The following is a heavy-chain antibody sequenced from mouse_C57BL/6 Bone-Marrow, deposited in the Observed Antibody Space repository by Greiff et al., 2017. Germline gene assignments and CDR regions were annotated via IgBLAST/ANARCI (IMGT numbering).Heavy chain of an antibody. V-gene: IGHV1-81*01. J-gene: IGHJ3*01. CDR1: GYTFTSYG. CDR2: IYPRSGNT. D-gene: IGHD4-1*01. Sequence: VQGVESGAELARPGASVKLSCKASGYTFTSYGISWVQQRTGQGLEWIGEIYPRSGNTYYNEKFKGKATLTADKSSSTASMELRSLTSEDSAVYFCASWNWDEGWFAYWGQGTLVTVSA. CDR3: ASWNWDEGWFAY.